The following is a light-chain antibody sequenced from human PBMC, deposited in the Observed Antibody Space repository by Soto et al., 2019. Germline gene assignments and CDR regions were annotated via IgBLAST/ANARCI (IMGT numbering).Light chain of an antibody. J-gene: IGKJ1*01. CDR2: AAS. Sequence: DIQMTQSPSSLSAYVGDRVTITCRASQGISNYLAWYQQKPGKVPKLLIYAASTLQSGVPSRFSGSGSGTDFTLTISSLQPEDVATYYCQKYNSAPPWTFGQGTKVEIK. CDR3: QKYNSAPPWT. CDR1: QGISNY. V-gene: IGKV1-27*01.